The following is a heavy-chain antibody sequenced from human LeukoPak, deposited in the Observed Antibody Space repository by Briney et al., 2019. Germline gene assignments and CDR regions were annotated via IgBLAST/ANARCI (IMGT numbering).Heavy chain of an antibody. CDR3: ARQGSGWRDYYYYYGMDV. D-gene: IGHD6-19*01. Sequence: PSETLSLTCTVSGGSISSSNYYWAWIRQPPGKGLEWIATIYYSGATQYNPSLKSRVTISVDTSKNQFSLKLSSVTAADTAVYYCARQGSGWRDYYYYYGMDVWGQGTTVTVSS. CDR2: IYYSGAT. CDR1: GGSISSSNYY. V-gene: IGHV4-39*01. J-gene: IGHJ6*02.